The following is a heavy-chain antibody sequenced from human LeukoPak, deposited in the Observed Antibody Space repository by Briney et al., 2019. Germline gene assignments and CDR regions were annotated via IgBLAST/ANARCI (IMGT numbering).Heavy chain of an antibody. D-gene: IGHD3-10*01. CDR2: IYYSGST. V-gene: IGHV4-39*01. Sequence: PSETLSLTCTVSGGSISSSSYYWGWIRQPPGKGLEWIGSIYYSGSTYYNPSLKSRVTISVDTSKNQFSLHLNSATPDDTALYXXXXXXXVRGSLNSLTGFDFWGQGTMVTVSS. CDR1: GGSISSSSYY. J-gene: IGHJ3*01. CDR3: XXXXXVRGSLNSLTGFDF.